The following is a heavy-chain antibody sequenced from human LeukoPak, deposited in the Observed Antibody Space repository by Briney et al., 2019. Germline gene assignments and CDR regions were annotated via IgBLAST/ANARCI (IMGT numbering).Heavy chain of an antibody. V-gene: IGHV3-23*01. J-gene: IGHJ4*02. CDR1: GFTFSSYG. CDR3: ARDGQAVAAPHSLGY. Sequence: PGGSLRLSCAASGFTFSSYGMSWVRQAPGKGLEWVSAISGSGGSTYYADSVKGRFTTSRDNSKNTLYLQMNSLRAEDTAVYYCARDGQAVAAPHSLGYWGQGTLVTVSS. CDR2: ISGSGGST. D-gene: IGHD6-19*01.